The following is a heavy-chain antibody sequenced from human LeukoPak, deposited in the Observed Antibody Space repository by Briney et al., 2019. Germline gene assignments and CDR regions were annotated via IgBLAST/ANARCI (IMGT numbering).Heavy chain of an antibody. J-gene: IGHJ4*02. Sequence: SETLSLTCTVSGGSISSYYWSWIRQPAGKGLEWIGRIYTSGSTNYNPSLKSRVTISIDASKNQFSLRLSSVTAADTAVYYCTQGGGLMNYWGQGTLVTVSS. D-gene: IGHD3-16*01. V-gene: IGHV4-4*07. CDR3: TQGGGLMNY. CDR1: GGSISSYY. CDR2: IYTSGST.